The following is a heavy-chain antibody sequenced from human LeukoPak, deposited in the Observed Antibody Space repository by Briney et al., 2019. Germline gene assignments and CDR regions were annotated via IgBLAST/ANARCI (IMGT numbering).Heavy chain of an antibody. CDR2: IIPIFGTA. Sequence: SVNVSCTASGGTFSSYAISWVRQAPGQGLEWMGGIIPIFGTANYAQKFQGRVTITADESTSTAYMELSSLRSEDTAVYYCARQKTRDGYNYYYGMDVWGQGTTVTVSS. CDR1: GGTFSSYA. V-gene: IGHV1-69*13. J-gene: IGHJ6*02. D-gene: IGHD5-24*01. CDR3: ARQKTRDGYNYYYGMDV.